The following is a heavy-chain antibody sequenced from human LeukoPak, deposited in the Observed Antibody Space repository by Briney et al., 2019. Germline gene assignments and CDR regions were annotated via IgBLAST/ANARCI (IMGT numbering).Heavy chain of an antibody. J-gene: IGHJ4*02. CDR2: INPNSGGT. Sequence: GASVKVSCKASGYTFTGYYMHWVRQAPGQGLEWMGWINPNSGGTNYAQKFQGRVTMTRDTSISTAYMELSRLRSDDTAVYYCARARPYCTNGVCPLDHWGQGTLVTVSS. CDR1: GYTFTGYY. CDR3: ARARPYCTNGVCPLDH. D-gene: IGHD2-8*01. V-gene: IGHV1-2*02.